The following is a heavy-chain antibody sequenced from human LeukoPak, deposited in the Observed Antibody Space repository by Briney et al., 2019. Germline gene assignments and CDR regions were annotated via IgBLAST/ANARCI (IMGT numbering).Heavy chain of an antibody. Sequence: GGSLRLSCVASGFTFSTYWMSWVRQAPGKGLEWVANIYQDGSEKYYVDSVKGRFTVSRDNAKNSLYLQMNSLRAEDTAVYYCERTSRFYGDYGWYFDLWGRGTLVTVSS. V-gene: IGHV3-7*01. D-gene: IGHD4-17*01. CDR2: IYQDGSEK. J-gene: IGHJ2*01. CDR1: GFTFSTYW. CDR3: ERTSRFYGDYGWYFDL.